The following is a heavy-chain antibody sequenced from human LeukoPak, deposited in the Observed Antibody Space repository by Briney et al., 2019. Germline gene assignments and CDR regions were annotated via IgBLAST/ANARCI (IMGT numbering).Heavy chain of an antibody. CDR3: ARGRPRIAAAGTDY. CDR1: GYTFTGYY. J-gene: IGHJ4*02. CDR2: INPNSGGT. Sequence: GASVKASCKASGYTFTGYYMHWVRQAPGQGLEWMGWINPNSGGTNYAQKFQGRVTMTRDTSISTAYMELSRLRSDDTAVYYCARGRPRIAAAGTDYWGQGTLVTVSS. V-gene: IGHV1-2*02. D-gene: IGHD6-13*01.